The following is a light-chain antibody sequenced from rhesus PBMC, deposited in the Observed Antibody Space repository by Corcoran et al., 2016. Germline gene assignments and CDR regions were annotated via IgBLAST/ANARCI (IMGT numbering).Light chain of an antibody. CDR2: EAS. CDR3: QHYYSSPFT. V-gene: IGKV1-21*01. CDR1: QGITND. J-gene: IGKJ3*01. Sequence: DIQMTQSPSSLSASVGDRVTITCRASQGITNDLAWYQQKPGETPKLLIYEASSWQSGIPSRFSGIGSGTDFPLPISRLQSDDFATYFFQHYYSSPFTFGPGTKLDIK.